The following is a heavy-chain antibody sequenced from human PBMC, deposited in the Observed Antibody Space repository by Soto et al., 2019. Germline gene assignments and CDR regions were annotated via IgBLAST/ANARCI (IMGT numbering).Heavy chain of an antibody. CDR1: GFSFRNAW. J-gene: IGHJ6*02. CDR3: TTDLQAYCDGTTCYAGNYYYDDMDV. CDR2: IKSQGDGGTR. Sequence: GGSLRLSCAASGFSFRNAWMSWVRQAPGKGLEWVGHIKSQGDGGTRDYAAPVKGRYTISRDDSKNTLFLQMNSLKNEDTAVYFCTTDLQAYCDGTTCYAGNYYYDDMDVWGQGTTVTVSS. D-gene: IGHD2-2*01. V-gene: IGHV3-15*01.